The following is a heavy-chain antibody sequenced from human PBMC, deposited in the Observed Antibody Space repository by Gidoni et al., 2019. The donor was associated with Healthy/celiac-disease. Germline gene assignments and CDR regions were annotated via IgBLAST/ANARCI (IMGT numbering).Heavy chain of an antibody. V-gene: IGHV3-33*01. D-gene: IGHD6-19*01. J-gene: IGHJ4*02. CDR1: EFTFSGYG. CDR2: IWYDGSNK. Sequence: QVQLVESGGGVGQPGRSLRLSCAGSEFTFSGYGMHWVRQAPGKGLEWVAVIWYDGSNKYYADSVKGRFTISRDNSKNTLYLQMNSLRAEDTAVYYCAREGQYSSGWGARYFDYWGQGTLVTVSS. CDR3: AREGQYSSGWGARYFDY.